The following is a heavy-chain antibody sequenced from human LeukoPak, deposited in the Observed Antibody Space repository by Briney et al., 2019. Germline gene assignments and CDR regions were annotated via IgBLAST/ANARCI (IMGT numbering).Heavy chain of an antibody. V-gene: IGHV1-2*02. CDR3: ARDSRLGYCSSTSCPNWFDP. CDR1: GYTFTGYY. D-gene: IGHD2-2*03. J-gene: IGHJ5*02. Sequence: GASVKVSCKASGYTFTGYYMHWVRQAPGQGLEWMGWINPNSGGTNYAQKLQGRVTMTTDTSTSTAYMELRSLRSDDTAVYYCARDSRLGYCSSTSCPNWFDPWGQGTLVTVSS. CDR2: INPNSGGT.